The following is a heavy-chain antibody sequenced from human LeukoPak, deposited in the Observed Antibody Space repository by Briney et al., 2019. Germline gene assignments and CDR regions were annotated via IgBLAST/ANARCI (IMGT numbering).Heavy chain of an antibody. Sequence: GSLILSFHASGFTLSSYAMSWVRPAPGKGPEWISAIISSGGSTYYADSVKGRLTISRDNTKNALYLQMNSLRVEDTAIYYCAKRIGSSTTQIDYWGQGTLVTVSS. CDR1: GFTLSSYA. D-gene: IGHD2-2*01. CDR2: IISSGGST. J-gene: IGHJ4*02. V-gene: IGHV3-23*01. CDR3: AKRIGSSTTQIDY.